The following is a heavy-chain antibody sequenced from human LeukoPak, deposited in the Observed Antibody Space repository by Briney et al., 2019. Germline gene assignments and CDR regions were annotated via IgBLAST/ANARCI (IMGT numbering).Heavy chain of an antibody. CDR2: ISSDGSSE. J-gene: IGHJ4*02. Sequence: GGSLRLSCAASGNTFSSYGMHWVRQAPGKGLEWVAAISSDGSSEYYADSVKGRFTISRDNSKNTLYLQMNSLRAEDTAVYYCAKDNAYYYADYWGQGTLVTVSS. CDR3: AKDNAYYYADY. CDR1: GNTFSSYG. V-gene: IGHV3-30-3*01. D-gene: IGHD3-10*01.